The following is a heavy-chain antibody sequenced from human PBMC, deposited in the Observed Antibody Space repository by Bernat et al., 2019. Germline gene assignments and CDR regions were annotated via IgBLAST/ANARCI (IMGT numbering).Heavy chain of an antibody. V-gene: IGHV4-39*01. D-gene: IGHD4-17*01. CDR3: ARDTIMTTVTTVEFDY. Sequence: QLQLQESGPGLVKPSETLSLTCTVSGGSISSSSYYWGWIRQPPGKGLEWIGSIYYGGSTYYNPSLKSRVTISVDTSKNQFSLKLSSVTAADTAVYYCARDTIMTTVTTVEFDYWGQGTLVTVSS. J-gene: IGHJ4*02. CDR2: IYYGGST. CDR1: GGSISSSSYY.